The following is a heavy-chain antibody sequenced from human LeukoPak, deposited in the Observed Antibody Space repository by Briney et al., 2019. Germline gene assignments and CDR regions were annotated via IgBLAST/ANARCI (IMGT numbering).Heavy chain of an antibody. D-gene: IGHD3-22*01. CDR2: IIPIFGTA. J-gene: IGHJ4*02. CDR3: ARDSLYYYDSSGSTHAY. V-gene: IGHV1-69*13. Sequence: ASVKVSCKASGGTFSSYAISWVRQAPGQGLEWMGGIIPIFGTANYAQKFQGRVTITADESTSTAYMELSGLRSEDTAVYYCARDSLYYYDSSGSTHAYWGQGTLVTVSS. CDR1: GGTFSSYA.